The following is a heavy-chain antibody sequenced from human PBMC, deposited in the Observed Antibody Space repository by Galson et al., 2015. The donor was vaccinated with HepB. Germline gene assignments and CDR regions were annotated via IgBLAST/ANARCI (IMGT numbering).Heavy chain of an antibody. CDR2: ISAYNGNT. CDR3: ARTLLWFGELLSPGDY. CDR1: GYTFTSYG. Sequence: SVKVSCKASGYTFTSYGISWVRQAPGQGLEWMGWISAYNGNTNYAQKLQGRVTMTRDTSISTAYMELSRLRSDDTAVYYCARTLLWFGELLSPGDYWGQGTLVTVSS. D-gene: IGHD3-10*01. J-gene: IGHJ4*02. V-gene: IGHV1-18*04.